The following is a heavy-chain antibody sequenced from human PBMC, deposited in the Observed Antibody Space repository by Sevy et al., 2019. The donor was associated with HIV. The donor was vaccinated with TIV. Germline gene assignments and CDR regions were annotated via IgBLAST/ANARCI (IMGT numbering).Heavy chain of an antibody. CDR2: IKEDGSVK. CDR1: GFTFSNYW. Sequence: GGSLRLSCEASGFTFSNYWMSWVRQAPGKGLEWVANIKEDGSVKYYVDSVKGRFTISRDNAKNSVYLQMNTLRAEDTALEYCVCAIGAAGSYWGQGTLVTLS. D-gene: IGHD6-13*01. J-gene: IGHJ4*02. CDR3: VCAIGAAGSY. V-gene: IGHV3-7*01.